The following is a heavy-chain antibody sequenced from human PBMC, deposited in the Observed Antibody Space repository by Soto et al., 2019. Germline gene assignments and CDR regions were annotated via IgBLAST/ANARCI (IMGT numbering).Heavy chain of an antibody. CDR1: GFTFNSYA. J-gene: IGHJ4*01. CDR2: IGTDGNT. Sequence: RLSCAASGFTFNSYAMNWVRQAPGKGLAWVSAIGTDGNTYYANSVKGRFTISRDNSRTTLYLQMNSLRVEDTALYYCVRKYPGTRPFDYWGQGTLVTVSS. CDR3: VRKYPGTRPFDY. D-gene: IGHD2-2*01. V-gene: IGHV3-23*01.